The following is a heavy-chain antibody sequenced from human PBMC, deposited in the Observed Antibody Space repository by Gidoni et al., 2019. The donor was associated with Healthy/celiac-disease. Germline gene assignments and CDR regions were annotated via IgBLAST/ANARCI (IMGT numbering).Heavy chain of an antibody. CDR2: IRGSGGST. Sequence: EVKLLESGGGLVQPGGSLRLSCAASGFTFRSYAMRWVRQAPGKGLEWVSAIRGSGGSTYYADSVKGRFTISRDNSKNTLYLQMNSLRAEDTAVYYCAKGTDGDYDYWGQGTLVTVSS. J-gene: IGHJ4*02. V-gene: IGHV3-23*01. D-gene: IGHD4-17*01. CDR1: GFTFRSYA. CDR3: AKGTDGDYDY.